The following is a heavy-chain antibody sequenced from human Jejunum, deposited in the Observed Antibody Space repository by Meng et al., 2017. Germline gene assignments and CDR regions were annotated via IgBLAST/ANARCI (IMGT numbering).Heavy chain of an antibody. CDR1: GYTLNGFY. D-gene: IGHD5-24*01. CDR2: INTNTGGT. V-gene: IGHV1-2*06. J-gene: IGHJ4*02. CDR3: AGRSYNYDDYFDF. Sequence: QAQMEQSGAEGRKPGASVQVSCRASGYTLNGFYMHWVRQAPGQGLEWMGRINTNTGGTNYAQNFKGSITLTRDTSTVYMEVNRLRSDDTAMYYCAGRSYNYDDYFDFWGRGTLVTVSS.